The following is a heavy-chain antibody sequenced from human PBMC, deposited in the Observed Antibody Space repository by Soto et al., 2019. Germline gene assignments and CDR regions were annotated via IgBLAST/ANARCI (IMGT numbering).Heavy chain of an antibody. CDR3: ARIEMAYSK. CDR2: IYYTGST. V-gene: IGHV4-31*03. D-gene: IGHD4-4*01. CDR1: CASIRSCCYY. J-gene: IGHJ2*01. Sequence: SLTCSVSCASIRSCCYYWSWLRQSPGKGLEWIGHIYYTGSTFYSPSLKSRLTISLDKSKNQFSLDLRSVTAADTAMYYCARIEMAYSKWGRVTLVTVSS.